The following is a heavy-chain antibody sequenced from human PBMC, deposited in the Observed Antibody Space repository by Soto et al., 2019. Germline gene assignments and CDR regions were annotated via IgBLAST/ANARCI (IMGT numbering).Heavy chain of an antibody. CDR3: ASFPIGSSGYISHMDV. CDR2: INSDGSST. CDR1: GFTFSSYW. Sequence: EVQLVESGGGLVQPGGSLRLSCAASGFTFSSYWMHWVRQAPGKGLVWVSRINSDGSSTSYADSVKGRFTISRDNAKNTLYLQMNRLRAEDTAVYYCASFPIGSSGYISHMDVWGKGTTVTVSS. V-gene: IGHV3-74*01. D-gene: IGHD3-22*01. J-gene: IGHJ6*03.